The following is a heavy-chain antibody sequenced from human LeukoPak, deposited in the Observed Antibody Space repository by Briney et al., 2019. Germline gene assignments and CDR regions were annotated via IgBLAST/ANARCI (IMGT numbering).Heavy chain of an antibody. V-gene: IGHV4-31*03. CDR3: AREHSSGYLNWFDP. J-gene: IGHJ5*02. CDR1: GGSISSGGYY. D-gene: IGHD3-22*01. Sequence: SQTLSLTCTVSGGSISSGGYYWSWIRQHPGKGLEWIGYIYYSGSTYYYPSLKSRVTISVDTSKNQFSLKLSSVTAADTAVYYCAREHSSGYLNWFDPWGQGTLVTVSS. CDR2: IYYSGST.